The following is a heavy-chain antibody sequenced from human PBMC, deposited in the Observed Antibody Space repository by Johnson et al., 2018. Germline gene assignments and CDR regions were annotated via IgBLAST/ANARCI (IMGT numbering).Heavy chain of an antibody. Sequence: VQLVESGGGVVQPGGSLRLSCAASGFTVSNNYMRWVRQAPGKGLEWVSVFYSGGSTFYADSVKGRFTISRDSSKNTLYLQMDSLTTEDTAVYDCAREGNDAFDLWGQGTMVTVSS. V-gene: IGHV3-66*02. CDR2: FYSGGST. J-gene: IGHJ3*01. CDR3: AREGNDAFDL. CDR1: GFTVSNNY.